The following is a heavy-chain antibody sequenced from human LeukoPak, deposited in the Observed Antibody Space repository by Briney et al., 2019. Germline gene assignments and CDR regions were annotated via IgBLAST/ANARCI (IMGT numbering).Heavy chain of an antibody. CDR1: GGSFSGYY. V-gene: IGHV4-34*01. Sequence: KPSETLSLTCAVYGGSFSGYYWSWIRQPPGKGLEWIGSIYFSGSTYYNPSLKSRVTISVDTSKNQSSLKLSSVTAADTAVYYCARHRDGYNFDYWGQGTLVTVSS. D-gene: IGHD5-24*01. CDR2: IYFSGST. J-gene: IGHJ4*02. CDR3: ARHRDGYNFDY.